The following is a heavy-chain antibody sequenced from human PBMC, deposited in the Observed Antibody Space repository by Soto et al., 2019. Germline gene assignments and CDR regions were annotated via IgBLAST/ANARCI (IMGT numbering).Heavy chain of an antibody. V-gene: IGHV1-46*01. Sequence: QVQVVQSGAEVKKPGASVKISCKASGYTFSSYHMHWARQAPGQGLEWMGIINPSGGSATYAQKFQRRVTMTRDTSTSTVYMELSSLRSKDQAVYYCARDSGPNFLDYWGQGTLVTVYS. CDR3: ARDSGPNFLDY. D-gene: IGHD2-15*01. CDR2: INPSGGSA. J-gene: IGHJ4*02. CDR1: GYTFSSYH.